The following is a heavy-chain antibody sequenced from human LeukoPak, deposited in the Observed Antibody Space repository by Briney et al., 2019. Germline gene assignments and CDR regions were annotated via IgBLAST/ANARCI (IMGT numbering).Heavy chain of an antibody. V-gene: IGHV3-30*02. Sequence: AGGSLRLSCAASGFTFSSYGMHWVRQAPGKGLEWVAVIWYDGSNKYYADSVKGRFTISRDNSKNTLYLQMNSLRAEDTAVYYCAKDRSTSSTYYYYGMDVWGQGTTVTVSS. CDR1: GFTFSSYG. J-gene: IGHJ6*02. CDR3: AKDRSTSSTYYYYGMDV. CDR2: IWYDGSNK. D-gene: IGHD2-2*01.